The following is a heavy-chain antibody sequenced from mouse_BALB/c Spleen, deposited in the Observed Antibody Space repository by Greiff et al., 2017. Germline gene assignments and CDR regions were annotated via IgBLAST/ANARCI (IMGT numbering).Heavy chain of an antibody. V-gene: IGHV5-9-4*01. J-gene: IGHJ4*01. CDR1: GFTFSSYA. CDR2: ISSGGSYT. Sequence: EVKLVESGGGLVKPGGSLKLSCAASGFTFSSYAMSWVRQSPEKRLEWVAEISSGGSYTYYPDTVTGRCTISRDNAKNTLYLEMSSLRSEDTAMYYCARSVDYAMDYGGQGTAVTVTA. CDR3: ARSVDYAMDY.